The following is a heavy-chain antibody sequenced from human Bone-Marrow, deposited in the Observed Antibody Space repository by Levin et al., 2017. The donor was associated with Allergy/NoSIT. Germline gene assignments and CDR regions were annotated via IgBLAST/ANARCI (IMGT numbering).Heavy chain of an antibody. CDR2: IYTSGST. V-gene: IGHV4-4*07. D-gene: IGHD1-26*01. CDR1: GGSISSYY. J-gene: IGHJ5*02. CDR3: AREGDPVGATFWWFDP. Sequence: SETLSLTCTVSGGSISSYYWSWIRQPAGKGLEWIGRIYTSGSTNYNPSLKSRVTMSVDTSKNQFSLKLSSVTAADTAVYYCAREGDPVGATFWWFDPWGQGTLVTVSS.